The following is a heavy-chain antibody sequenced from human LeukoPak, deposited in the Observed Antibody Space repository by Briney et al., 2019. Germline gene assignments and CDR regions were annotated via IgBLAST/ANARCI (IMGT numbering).Heavy chain of an antibody. CDR2: IKQDGSEK. V-gene: IGHV3-7*01. J-gene: IGHJ4*02. D-gene: IGHD3-16*02. Sequence: GGSLRLSCAASGFTFSSYWMSWVRQAPGKWLEWVANIKQDGSEKYYVDSVKGRFTISRDNAKNSLYLQMNSLRAEDSAVYYCAREGESGYVWGSYRNFDYWGQGTLVTVSS. CDR3: AREGESGYVWGSYRNFDY. CDR1: GFTFSSYW.